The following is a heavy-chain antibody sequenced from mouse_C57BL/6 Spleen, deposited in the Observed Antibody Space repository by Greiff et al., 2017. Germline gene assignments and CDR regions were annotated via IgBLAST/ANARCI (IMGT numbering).Heavy chain of an antibody. CDR1: GYTFTSYW. D-gene: IGHD2-1*01. CDR3: APYGNYAMDY. Sequence: VQLQQPGAELVKPGASVTLSCKASGYTFTSYWMQWVKQRPGQGLEWIGEIDPSDSYTNYNQKFKGKATLTVDTSSSTAYMQLSSLTSEDSAVYYCAPYGNYAMDYWGQGTSVTVSS. V-gene: IGHV1-50*01. J-gene: IGHJ4*01. CDR2: IDPSDSYT.